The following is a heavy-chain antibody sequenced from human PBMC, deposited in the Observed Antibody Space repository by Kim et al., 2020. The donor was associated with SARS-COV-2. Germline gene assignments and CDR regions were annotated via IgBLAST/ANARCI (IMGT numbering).Heavy chain of an antibody. CDR1: GGSFSGYY. V-gene: IGHV4-34*01. D-gene: IGHD1-1*01. Sequence: SETLSLTCAVYGGSFSGYYWSWIRQPPGKGLEWIGEINHSGSTNYNPSLKSRVTISVDTSKNQFSLTLSSVTAADTAVYYCARRNVGKWWFDPWGQGTLVTVSS. J-gene: IGHJ5*02. CDR3: ARRNVGKWWFDP. CDR2: INHSGST.